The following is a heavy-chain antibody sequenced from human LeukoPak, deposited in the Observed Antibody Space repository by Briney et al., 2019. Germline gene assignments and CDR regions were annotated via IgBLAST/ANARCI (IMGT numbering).Heavy chain of an antibody. CDR2: IYHSGST. V-gene: IGHV4-38-2*02. CDR1: GGSISSGYY. CDR3: ARDVIDVTTVTTRDHNWFDP. D-gene: IGHD4-17*01. J-gene: IGHJ5*02. Sequence: SETLSLTCTVYGGSISSGYYWGWIRQPPGKGLEWIGSIYHSGSTYYNPSLKSRVTISVDTSKNQFSLKLSSVTAADTAVYYCARDVIDVTTVTTRDHNWFDPWGQGTLVTVSS.